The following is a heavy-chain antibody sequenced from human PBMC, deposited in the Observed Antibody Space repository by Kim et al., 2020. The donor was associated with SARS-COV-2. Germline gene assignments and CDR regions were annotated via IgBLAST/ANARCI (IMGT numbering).Heavy chain of an antibody. V-gene: IGHV3-11*05. CDR3: ARDGITAKDAFDI. D-gene: IGHD5-18*01. CDR1: GFTFSDYY. CDR2: ISSSSCSN. J-gene: IGHJ3*02. Sequence: GGSLRLSCAASGFTFSDYYMSWIRQAPGKGLEWVSYISSSSCSNNYADSVKGRFTISRDNAKNSLYLQMNSLRAEDTAVYYCARDGITAKDAFDIWGQGTMVTVSS.